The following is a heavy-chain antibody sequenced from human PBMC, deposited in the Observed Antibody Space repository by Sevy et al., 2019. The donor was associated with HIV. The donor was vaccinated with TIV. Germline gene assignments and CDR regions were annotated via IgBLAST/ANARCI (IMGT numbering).Heavy chain of an antibody. CDR3: AXXRXXXXXSXXXYYYYVMDV. J-gene: IGHJ6*02. Sequence: GGSLRLSCAASGFAFSRYGMHWGRQAPGKGLEWVAIISNDGSDKQYADSVKGRFTISRDNSKDTVFLQMNSLRLEDXXXXXXAXXRXXXXXSXXXYYYYVMDVWGQGTTVTVSS. V-gene: IGHV3-30*03. CDR1: GFAFSRYG. CDR2: ISNDGSDK.